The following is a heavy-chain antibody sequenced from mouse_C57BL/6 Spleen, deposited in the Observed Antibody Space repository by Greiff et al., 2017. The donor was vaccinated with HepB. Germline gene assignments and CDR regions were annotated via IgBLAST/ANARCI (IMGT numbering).Heavy chain of an antibody. J-gene: IGHJ2*01. CDR1: GYTFTSYW. CDR2: IDPSDSYT. V-gene: IGHV1-69*01. Sequence: QVQLQQPGAELVMPGASVKLSCKASGYTFTSYWMHWVKQRPGQGLEWIGEIDPSDSYTNYNQKFKGKSTLTVDKSSSTAYMQLSSLTSEDSAVYDCARRGYGNFFYFDDWGQGTTLTVSS. CDR3: ARRGYGNFFYFDD. D-gene: IGHD2-10*02.